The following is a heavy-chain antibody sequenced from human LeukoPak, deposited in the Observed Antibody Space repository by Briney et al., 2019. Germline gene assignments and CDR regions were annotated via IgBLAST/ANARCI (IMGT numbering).Heavy chain of an antibody. V-gene: IGHV1-2*02. CDR3: ARGIRSSRRFDP. CDR1: GYTFTGYY. J-gene: IGHJ5*02. CDR2: INPNSGGT. Sequence: ASVKVSCKASGYTFTGYYMHWVRQAPGQGLEWMGWINPNSGGTNYAQKFQGRVTMTRNTSISTAYMELSSLRSEDTAVYYCARGIRSSRRFDPWGQGTLVTVSS. D-gene: IGHD6-19*01.